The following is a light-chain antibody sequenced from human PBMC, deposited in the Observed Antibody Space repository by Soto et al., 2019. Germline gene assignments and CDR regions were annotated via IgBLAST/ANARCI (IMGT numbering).Light chain of an antibody. J-gene: IGLJ1*01. CDR2: DDN. CDR3: GTWDTSLPACV. CDR1: ASNIGNNS. V-gene: IGLV1-51*01. Sequence: QSVLTQPPSVSAARGQRVTISCSGSASNIGNNSVSWYQQLPGAAPKLLIYDDNNRPSGIPDRFSGSKSGTSATLGITGLQTGDEADYYCGTWDTSLPACVFGPGTKVTVL.